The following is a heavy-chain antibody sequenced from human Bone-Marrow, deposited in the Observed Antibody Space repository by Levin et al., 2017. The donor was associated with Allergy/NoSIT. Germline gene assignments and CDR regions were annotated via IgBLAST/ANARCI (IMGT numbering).Heavy chain of an antibody. J-gene: IGHJ4*01. Sequence: PGESLKISCQGSGYTFSIYYIGWVRQKPGKGLEWMGFINPSDAATTYSASFQGQVTISADESTDTAYLQWSSLKPSDTAMYYCARILFGEVSLYYFDYWGQGTLVTVSS. CDR1: GYTFSIYY. CDR3: ARILFGEVSLYYFDY. D-gene: IGHD3-10*01. CDR2: INPSDAAT. V-gene: IGHV5-51*01.